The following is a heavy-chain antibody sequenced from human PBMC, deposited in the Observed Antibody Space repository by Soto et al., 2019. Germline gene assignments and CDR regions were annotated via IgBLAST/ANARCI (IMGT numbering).Heavy chain of an antibody. CDR3: ARVAIVVVPAATIGIYYYYYYMDV. D-gene: IGHD2-2*01. CDR1: GYTFTSYA. V-gene: IGHV1-3*01. J-gene: IGHJ6*03. CDR2: INAGNGNT. Sequence: ASVNVSCKASGYTFTSYAMHWVRQAPGQRLEWMGWINAGNGNTKYSQKFQGRVTITRDTSASTAYMELSSLRSEDTAVYYCARVAIVVVPAATIGIYYYYYYMDVWGKGTTVTVSS.